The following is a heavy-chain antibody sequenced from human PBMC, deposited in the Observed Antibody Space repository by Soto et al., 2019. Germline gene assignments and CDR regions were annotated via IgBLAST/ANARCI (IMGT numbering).Heavy chain of an antibody. D-gene: IGHD3-22*01. CDR3: ARGYYDSRGGYYFDY. V-gene: IGHV3-33*01. CDR1: GFTFSSYG. Sequence: GGSLRLSCAASGFTFSSYGMHWVRQAPGKGLEWVAVIWYDGSNKYYADSVKGRFTISRDNSKNTLYLQMNSLRAEDTAVYYCARGYYDSRGGYYFDYCGQGNIVTVYS. J-gene: IGHJ4*02. CDR2: IWYDGSNK.